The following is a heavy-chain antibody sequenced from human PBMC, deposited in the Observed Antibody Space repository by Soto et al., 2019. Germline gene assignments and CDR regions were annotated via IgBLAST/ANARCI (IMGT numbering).Heavy chain of an antibody. J-gene: IGHJ4*02. CDR3: AKDHIAAAGYFDC. Sequence: EVQLLESGGGLVQPGGSLRLSCTASGFTFSRYAMVWVRQAPGKWLEWVATISDLGGSTYYADSMKGRFTISRDNSKNTLHMQMNCLRAEETAIYYCAKDHIAAAGYFDCWGQATLVAVSS. CDR2: ISDLGGST. V-gene: IGHV3-23*01. CDR1: GFTFSRYA. D-gene: IGHD6-13*01.